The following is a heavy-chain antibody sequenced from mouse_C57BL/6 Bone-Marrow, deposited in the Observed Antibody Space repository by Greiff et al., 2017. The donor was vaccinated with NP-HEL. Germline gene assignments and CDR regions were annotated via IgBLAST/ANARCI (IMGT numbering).Heavy chain of an antibody. V-gene: IGHV1-19*01. J-gene: IGHJ4*01. D-gene: IGHD3-2*02. CDR1: GYTFTDYY. CDR3: ARELRLRDYYAMDY. Sequence: EVKLMESGPVLVKPGASVKMSCKASGYTFTDYYMNWVKQSHGKSLEWIGVINPYNGGTSYNQKFKGKATLTVDKSSSTAYMELNSLTSEDSAVYYCARELRLRDYYAMDYWGQGTSVTVSS. CDR2: INPYNGGT.